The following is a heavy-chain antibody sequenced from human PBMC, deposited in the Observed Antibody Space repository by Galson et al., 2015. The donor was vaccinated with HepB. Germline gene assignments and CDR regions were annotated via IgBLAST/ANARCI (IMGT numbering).Heavy chain of an antibody. Sequence: SLRLSCAASGFTFSSYAMHWVRQAPGKGLEWVAVISYDGSNKYYADSVKGRFTISRDNSKNTLYLQMNSLRAEDTAVYYCASSDRAYYYDSRGWDYWGQGTLVTVSS. D-gene: IGHD3-22*01. V-gene: IGHV3-30*04. CDR1: GFTFSSYA. CDR2: ISYDGSNK. J-gene: IGHJ4*02. CDR3: ASSDRAYYYDSRGWDY.